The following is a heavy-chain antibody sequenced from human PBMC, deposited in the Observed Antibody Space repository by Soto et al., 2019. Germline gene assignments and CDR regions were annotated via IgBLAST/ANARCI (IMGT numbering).Heavy chain of an antibody. V-gene: IGHV4-59*08. CDR2: IYYSGST. CDR3: ASLEGLATIPYYFDF. CDR1: GGSISSYY. Sequence: PSETLSLTCTVSGGSISSYYWSWIRQPPGKGLEWIGYIYYSGSTNYNPSLKSRVTISVDTSKNQFSLKLNSVTAADSAVYFCASLEGLATIPYYFDFWGQGALVTVSS. D-gene: IGHD3-3*01. J-gene: IGHJ4*02.